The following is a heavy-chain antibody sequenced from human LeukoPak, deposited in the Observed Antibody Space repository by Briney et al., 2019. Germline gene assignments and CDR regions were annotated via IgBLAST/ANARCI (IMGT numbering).Heavy chain of an antibody. CDR3: ASQDNPTVVTPFDY. V-gene: IGHV1-69*04. CDR2: IIPILGIA. CDR1: GGTFSSYA. J-gene: IGHJ4*02. Sequence: GASVKVSCKASGGTFSSYAISWVRQAPGQGLEWMGRIIPILGIANYAQKFQGRVTITADKSTSTAYMELSSLRSEDTAVYYCASQDNPTVVTPFDYWGQGTLVTVSS. D-gene: IGHD4-23*01.